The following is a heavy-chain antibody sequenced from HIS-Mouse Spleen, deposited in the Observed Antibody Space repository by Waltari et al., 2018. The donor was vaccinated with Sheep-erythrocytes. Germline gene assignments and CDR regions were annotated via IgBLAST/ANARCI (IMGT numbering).Heavy chain of an antibody. CDR2: SNSDGSST. D-gene: IGHD1-26*01. J-gene: IGHJ4*02. Sequence: EVQLVESGGGLVQPGGSLRLSCAASGFTFSSYWMHWVRQAPGKGLVWVSRSNSDGSSTSYADSVKGRFTSSRDNAKNTLYLQMNSLRAEDTAVYYCARETEWELSFDYWGQGTLVTVSS. CDR1: GFTFSSYW. V-gene: IGHV3-74*01. CDR3: ARETEWELSFDY.